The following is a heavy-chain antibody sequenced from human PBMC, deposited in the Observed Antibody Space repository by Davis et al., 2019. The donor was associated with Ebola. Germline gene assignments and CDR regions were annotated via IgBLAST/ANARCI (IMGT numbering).Heavy chain of an antibody. CDR2: INSDGSTI. CDR1: GFTFSSYW. Sequence: GESLKISCAASGFTFSSYWMHWVRQAPGKGLVWVSHINSDGSTINYADSVKGRFTISRDNAKNTLSLQMNSLRAEDTAVYYCAKVRDDYWGQGTLVTVSS. V-gene: IGHV3-74*01. CDR3: AKVRDDY. J-gene: IGHJ4*02.